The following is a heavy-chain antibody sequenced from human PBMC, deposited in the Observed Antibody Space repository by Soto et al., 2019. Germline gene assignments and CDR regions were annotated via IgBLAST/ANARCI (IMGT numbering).Heavy chain of an antibody. J-gene: IGHJ4*02. CDR3: ARGRDGDY. CDR1: GYAFTTYG. D-gene: IGHD6-6*01. V-gene: IGHV1-18*01. CDR2: ISAHNGNT. Sequence: QVHLVQSGAEVKKPGASVKVSCKGSGYAFTTYGITWARQHPGQGLEWMGWISAHNGNTNYAQKLQGRVTVTRDTSSSRAYSQVRSVRADYTALCNRARGRDGDYWGQGALVTVSS.